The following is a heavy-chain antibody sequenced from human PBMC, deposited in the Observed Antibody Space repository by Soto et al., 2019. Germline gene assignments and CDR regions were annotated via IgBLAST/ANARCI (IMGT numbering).Heavy chain of an antibody. D-gene: IGHD5-12*01. CDR3: ARDRVATTYPLSYYYYGMDV. CDR1: GYTFTIYW. V-gene: IGHV5-51*01. Sequence: GESLKISCKGSGYTFTIYWIGWVRQMPGKGLEWMGIIYPSDSDTRYSPSFQGQVTISRDNAKNSLYLQMNSLRDEDTAVYYCARDRVATTYPLSYYYYGMDVWGQGTTVTVSS. J-gene: IGHJ6*02. CDR2: IYPSDSDT.